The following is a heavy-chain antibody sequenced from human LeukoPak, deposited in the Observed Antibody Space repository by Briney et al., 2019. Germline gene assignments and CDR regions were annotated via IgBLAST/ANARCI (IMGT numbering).Heavy chain of an antibody. D-gene: IGHD1/OR15-1a*01. CDR2: INAFNGDT. Sequence: ASVKVSCKASGYTFTSYAINRVRQAPGQGLEWMGRINAFNGDTSYAQKVQGRVTLTTDTSTRTAFMVLRSLRSDDTAIYYCARDPTPNKFFDHWGQGTLVSVSS. J-gene: IGHJ4*02. CDR1: GYTFTSYA. CDR3: ARDPTPNKFFDH. V-gene: IGHV1-18*01.